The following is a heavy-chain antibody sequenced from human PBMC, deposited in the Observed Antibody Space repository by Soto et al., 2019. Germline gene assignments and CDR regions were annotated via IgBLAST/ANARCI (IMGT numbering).Heavy chain of an antibody. Sequence: SETLSLTCTVSGGSISSYYWNWIRQPAGKGLEWIVRIYTSGSTNYNPSLKSRVTMSVDTSKNQFSLKLSSVTAADTAVYYCARVDSSGWYDYYGMDVWGQGTTVTVSS. CDR3: ARVDSSGWYDYYGMDV. CDR1: GGSISSYY. CDR2: IYTSGST. D-gene: IGHD6-19*01. J-gene: IGHJ6*02. V-gene: IGHV4-4*07.